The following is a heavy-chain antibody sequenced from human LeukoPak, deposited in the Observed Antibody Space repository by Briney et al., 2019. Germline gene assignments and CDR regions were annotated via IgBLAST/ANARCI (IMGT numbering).Heavy chain of an antibody. CDR3: VRQFAS. J-gene: IGHJ4*02. V-gene: IGHV3-48*01. CDR1: GFTFSDHI. CDR2: VSGSGSTV. Sequence: GGSLRLSCAASGFTFSDHIMNWVRQLPGKRLEWVAYVSGSGSTVYYADSVKGRFTISRDNGKSSLYLQMNSQRVEDTALYYCVRQFASWGQGTLVTVSS.